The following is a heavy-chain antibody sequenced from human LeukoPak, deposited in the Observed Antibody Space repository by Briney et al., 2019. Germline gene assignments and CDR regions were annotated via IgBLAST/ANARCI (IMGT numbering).Heavy chain of an antibody. CDR1: GGSISSYY. Sequence: PSETLSLTCTVSGGSISSYYWSWIRQPPGKGLEWIWYIYYSGSTNYNPSLKSRVTISVDTSKNQFSLKLSSVTAADTAVYYCARGEAGSYSSGWYTLDYWGQGTLVTVSS. V-gene: IGHV4-59*01. D-gene: IGHD6-19*01. CDR2: IYYSGST. CDR3: ARGEAGSYSSGWYTLDY. J-gene: IGHJ4*02.